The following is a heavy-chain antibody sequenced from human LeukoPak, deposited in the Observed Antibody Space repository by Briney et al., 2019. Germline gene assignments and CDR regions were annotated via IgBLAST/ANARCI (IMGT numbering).Heavy chain of an antibody. J-gene: IGHJ6*02. Sequence: ASVKVSCKASGYTFTSYYMHWVRQAPGQGLEWMGIINPSGGSTSYAQKFQGRVTMTRDTSTSTVYMELSSLRSEDTAVYYCARWKCHPDYYYYYGMDVWGQGTTVTVSS. V-gene: IGHV1-46*01. D-gene: IGHD1-1*01. CDR2: INPSGGST. CDR3: ARWKCHPDYYYYYGMDV. CDR1: GYTFTSYY.